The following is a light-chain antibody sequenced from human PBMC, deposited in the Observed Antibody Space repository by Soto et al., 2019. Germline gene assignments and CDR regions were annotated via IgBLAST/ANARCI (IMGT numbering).Light chain of an antibody. J-gene: IGLJ2*01. CDR3: QAWDSSTGDVV. CDR1: KLGDKY. Sequence: SELTQPPSVSVSPGQTASITCSGAKLGDKYACWYQQKPGQSPVLVIYQDSKRPSGTPERFSGSNSGNTATLTISGTQAMDEADYYCQAWDSSTGDVVFGGGTKVTVL. V-gene: IGLV3-1*01. CDR2: QDS.